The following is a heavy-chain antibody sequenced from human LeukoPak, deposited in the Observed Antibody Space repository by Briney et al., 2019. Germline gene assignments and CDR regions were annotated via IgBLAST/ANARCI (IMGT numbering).Heavy chain of an antibody. V-gene: IGHV4-59*08. Sequence: SETLSLTCAVYGGSFSGHYWSWIRQPPGKGLEWIGYIYYSGSTNYNPSLQSRVTISVDTSKNQFSLKLNSVTAADTAVYYCARRGSSGSPEVLWGQGTLVTVSS. CDR1: GGSFSGHY. D-gene: IGHD6-19*01. CDR3: ARRGSSGSPEVL. CDR2: IYYSGST. J-gene: IGHJ4*02.